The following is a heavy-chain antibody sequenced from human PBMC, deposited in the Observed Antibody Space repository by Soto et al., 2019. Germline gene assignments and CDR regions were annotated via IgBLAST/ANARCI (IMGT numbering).Heavy chain of an antibody. D-gene: IGHD3-22*01. V-gene: IGHV1-8*01. CDR2: MNPNSGNT. J-gene: IGHJ4*01. CDR1: GYTFTSYD. Sequence: QVQLVQSGAEVKKPGASVKVSCKASGYTFTSYDINWVRQATGQGLEWMGWMNPNSGNTGYAQKFQGRVNMARNTSISTAFMELSSLRSEDTAVYYCARGLGSSGYPNLDYWGHGTLVTVSS. CDR3: ARGLGSSGYPNLDY.